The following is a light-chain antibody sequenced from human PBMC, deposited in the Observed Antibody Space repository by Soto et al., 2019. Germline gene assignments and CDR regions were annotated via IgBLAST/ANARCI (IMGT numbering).Light chain of an antibody. V-gene: IGKV2-24*01. CDR3: MQLSHFPWT. J-gene: IGKJ1*01. Sequence: EIVMTQTPLSAPVTLGQSASISCRSSQSLVHSDRNTYLSWFHQRPGHPPRLLIYKVSKRFSGVPDRFGGSGSGTYFTLKIDRVEADDVGLYYCMQLSHFPWTLGQGTKVDIK. CDR1: QSLVHSDRNTY. CDR2: KVS.